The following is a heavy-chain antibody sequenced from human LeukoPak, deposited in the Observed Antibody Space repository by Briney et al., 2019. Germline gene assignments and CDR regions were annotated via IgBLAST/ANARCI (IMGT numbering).Heavy chain of an antibody. D-gene: IGHD5-18*01. J-gene: IGHJ4*02. V-gene: IGHV4-59*08. Sequence: TSETLSLTCTVSGGSISSYYWSWTRQPPGKGLEWIGYIYYSGSTNYNPSLKSRVTISVDTSKNQFSLKLSSVTAADTAVYYCARQSYGYFDYRGQGTLVTVSS. CDR2: IYYSGST. CDR1: GGSISSYY. CDR3: ARQSYGYFDY.